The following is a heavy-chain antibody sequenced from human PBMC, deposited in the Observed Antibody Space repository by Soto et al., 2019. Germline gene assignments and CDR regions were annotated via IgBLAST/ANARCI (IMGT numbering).Heavy chain of an antibody. V-gene: IGHV3-66*01. CDR2: IYSGGSI. CDR3: ARDPGIWAFDI. Sequence: GGSLRLSCAASGFTVSSKYMSWVRQAPGKGLEWVSVIYSGGSIYYGDSVKGRFTISRDSSKNTVFLQMNSLRAEDTAVYYCARDPGIWAFDIWGQGTMVTVSS. CDR1: GFTVSSKY. J-gene: IGHJ3*02.